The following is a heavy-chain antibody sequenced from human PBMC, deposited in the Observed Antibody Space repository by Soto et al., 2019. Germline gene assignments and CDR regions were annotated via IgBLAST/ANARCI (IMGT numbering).Heavy chain of an antibody. Sequence: QVQLVESGGGVVQPGRSLRLSCAASGFTFSSYAMHWVRQAPGKGLEWVAVISYDGSNKYYADSVKGRFTISRDNSKNTLYLQMNSLRAEDTAVYYCARHPVAYCGGDCRTFDYWGQGTMVTVSS. J-gene: IGHJ4*02. V-gene: IGHV3-30-3*01. CDR2: ISYDGSNK. CDR3: ARHPVAYCGGDCRTFDY. CDR1: GFTFSSYA. D-gene: IGHD2-21*02.